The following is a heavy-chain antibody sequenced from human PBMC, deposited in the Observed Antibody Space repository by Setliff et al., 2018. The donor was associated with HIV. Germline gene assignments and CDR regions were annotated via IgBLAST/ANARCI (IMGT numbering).Heavy chain of an antibody. D-gene: IGHD3-22*01. CDR2: IHYSGSS. CDR1: GGSITGHY. J-gene: IGHJ3*02. CDR3: AREDYYDSSGDAFDI. Sequence: SETLSLTCTVSGGSITGHYWSWIRQPPGKGLEWIGSIHYSGSSNYNPSLKSRVSISVDTSKNQASLRLNSVTAADTAVYYCAREDYYDSSGDAFDIWGQGTKVTVSS. V-gene: IGHV4-59*11.